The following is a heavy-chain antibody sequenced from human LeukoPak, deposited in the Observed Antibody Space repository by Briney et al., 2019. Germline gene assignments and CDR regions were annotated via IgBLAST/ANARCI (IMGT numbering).Heavy chain of an antibody. Sequence: ASVKVSCKASGDTFSGYYIHWVRQAPGQGLEWMGWMDPHSGATNFAHKFHGRVAMTRDTSNNTALLEMHWLRNDDTAIYYCARGLWLGGSYPFELWGQGTLVPVSS. D-gene: IGHD3-10*01. CDR2: MDPHSGAT. CDR3: ARGLWLGGSYPFEL. CDR1: GDTFSGYY. J-gene: IGHJ4*02. V-gene: IGHV1-2*02.